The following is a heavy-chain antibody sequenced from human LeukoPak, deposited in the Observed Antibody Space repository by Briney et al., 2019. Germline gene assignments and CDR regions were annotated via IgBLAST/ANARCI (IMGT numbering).Heavy chain of an antibody. Sequence: PGGSLRLSCAASGFTFSDYYMSWIRQAPGKGLEWVSYISSSGSTIYYADSVKGRFTISRDNAKNSLYLQMNSLRAEDTAVYYCARRRRPERAYYDFWSGYAHFDYWGQGTLVTVSS. J-gene: IGHJ4*02. V-gene: IGHV3-11*01. CDR1: GFTFSDYY. D-gene: IGHD3-3*01. CDR3: ARRRRPERAYYDFWSGYAHFDY. CDR2: ISSSGSTI.